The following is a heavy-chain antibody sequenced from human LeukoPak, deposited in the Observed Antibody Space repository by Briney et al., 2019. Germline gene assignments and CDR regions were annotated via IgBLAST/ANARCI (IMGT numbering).Heavy chain of an antibody. D-gene: IGHD2-21*02. J-gene: IGHJ4*02. V-gene: IGHV5-51*01. CDR1: GYSFTSYW. Sequence: GESLKISCKGSGYSFTSYWIGWVRQMPGKGLEWMGIIYPGDSDTRYSPSFQGQVTISADKSISTAYLQWSSLKASDAAMYYCARDCGGDCYSAEDYFDYWGQGTLVTVSS. CDR2: IYPGDSDT. CDR3: ARDCGGDCYSAEDYFDY.